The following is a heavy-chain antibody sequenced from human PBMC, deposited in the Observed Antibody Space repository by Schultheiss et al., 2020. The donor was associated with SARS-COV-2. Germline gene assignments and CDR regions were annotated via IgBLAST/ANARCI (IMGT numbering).Heavy chain of an antibody. CDR2: ISSSGSTT. Sequence: GGSLRLSCAASGFTFSDYHMSWIRQAPGKGLEWVSYISSSGSTTYYADSVKGRFTISRDNAKNSLYLQLNGLRADDTAVYYCARDGTFGGVTALDSWGQGTLVTVSS. J-gene: IGHJ4*02. V-gene: IGHV3-11*04. D-gene: IGHD3-16*01. CDR1: GFTFSDYH. CDR3: ARDGTFGGVTALDS.